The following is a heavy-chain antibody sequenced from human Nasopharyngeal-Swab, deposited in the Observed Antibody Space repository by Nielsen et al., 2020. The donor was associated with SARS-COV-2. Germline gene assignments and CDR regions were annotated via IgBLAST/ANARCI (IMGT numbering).Heavy chain of an antibody. CDR1: GYIFTSYW. J-gene: IGHJ4*02. Sequence: GESLKISCKGSGYIFTSYWISWVRQMPGKGLEWMGRIDPSDSYTNYSPSFQGHVTISADKSISTAYLQWSSLKASDTAMYYCARRYSSSWRYWGQGTLVTVSS. CDR3: ARRYSSSWRY. D-gene: IGHD6-13*01. V-gene: IGHV5-10-1*01. CDR2: IDPSDSYT.